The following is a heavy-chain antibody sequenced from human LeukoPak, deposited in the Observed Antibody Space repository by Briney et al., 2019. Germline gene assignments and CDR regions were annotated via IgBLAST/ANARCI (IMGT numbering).Heavy chain of an antibody. CDR3: AREVAGKVDY. CDR2: IYYTGTT. D-gene: IGHD6-19*01. CDR1: GGSIRNTDYY. Sequence: SETLSLTCTVSGGSIRNTDYYWGWIRQPPGKGLEYIGSIYYTGTTYYNPSLKSRVTISVDTSKNHFSLKLGSVTAADTAVYYCAREVAGKVDYWGQGTLVTVSS. J-gene: IGHJ4*02. V-gene: IGHV4-39*02.